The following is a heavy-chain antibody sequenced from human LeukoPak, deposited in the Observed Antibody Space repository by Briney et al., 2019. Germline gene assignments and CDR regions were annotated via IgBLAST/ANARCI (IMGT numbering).Heavy chain of an antibody. CDR1: GGSISSYY. CDR3: ARHLPVRGIDY. D-gene: IGHD3-10*01. CDR2: IYYSGST. Sequence: PSETLSLTCTVSGGSISSYYWSWIRQPPGKGLEWIGYIYYSGSTNYNPSLKSRVTISVDTSKNQFSLKLSSVTAADTAVYYCARHLPVRGIDYWGQGTLVTVSS. J-gene: IGHJ4*02. V-gene: IGHV4-59*08.